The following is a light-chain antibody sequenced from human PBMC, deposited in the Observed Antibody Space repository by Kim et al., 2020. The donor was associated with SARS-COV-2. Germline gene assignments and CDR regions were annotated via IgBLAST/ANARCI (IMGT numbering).Light chain of an antibody. CDR1: QYIINF. CDR2: DAS. J-gene: IGKJ5*01. CDR3: QQYENLPIT. Sequence: ASVGDRVTITCQASQYIINFLNWYQQKPGKAPKLLIYDASNLETGVSSRFSGSGSGTDFTFTISSLQPEDVAIYYCQQYENLPITFGQGTRLEIK. V-gene: IGKV1-33*01.